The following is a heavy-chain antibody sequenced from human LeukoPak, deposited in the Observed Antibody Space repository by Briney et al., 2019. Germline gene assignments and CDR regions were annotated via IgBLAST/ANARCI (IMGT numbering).Heavy chain of an antibody. Sequence: SETLSLTCTVSGGSISTYYWSWIRQPPGKGLEWIGYIYYSGSTNYNPSLKSRVTISVDTSKNQFSLKLSSATAADTAVYYCARAGGSWYHPFDYWGQGILVTVSS. J-gene: IGHJ4*02. CDR3: ARAGGSWYHPFDY. CDR1: GGSISTYY. V-gene: IGHV4-59*01. CDR2: IYYSGST. D-gene: IGHD6-13*01.